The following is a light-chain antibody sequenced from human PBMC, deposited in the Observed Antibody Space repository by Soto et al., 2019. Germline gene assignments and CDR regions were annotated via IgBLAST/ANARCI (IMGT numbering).Light chain of an antibody. Sequence: DIPMTQSPSSLSASVGDRVTITCRASQSITNYLDWYQQRPWKAPKLLISSASTLQTGVPSRFSGSRSVTDFTLTISGLHPEDFATYFGQQSYSTPPTVGQGTKVEIK. CDR1: QSITNY. V-gene: IGKV1-39*01. CDR3: QQSYSTPPT. CDR2: SAS. J-gene: IGKJ1*01.